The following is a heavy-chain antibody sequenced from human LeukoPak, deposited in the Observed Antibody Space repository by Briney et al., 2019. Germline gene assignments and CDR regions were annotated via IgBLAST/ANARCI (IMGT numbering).Heavy chain of an antibody. J-gene: IGHJ4*02. V-gene: IGHV1-18*01. Sequence: ASVKVSCKASGYTFTSYGISWVRQAPGQGLEWMGWISAYNGNTNYAQKLQGRVTMTTDTSTSTAYMELRSLRSDDTAVYYCAGDDEYSSGWYGIDYWGQGTLVTVSS. CDR2: ISAYNGNT. CDR1: GYTFTSYG. D-gene: IGHD6-19*01. CDR3: AGDDEYSSGWYGIDY.